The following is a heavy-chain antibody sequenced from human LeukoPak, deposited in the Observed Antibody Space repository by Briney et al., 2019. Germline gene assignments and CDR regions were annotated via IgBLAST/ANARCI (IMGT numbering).Heavy chain of an antibody. CDR3: AKEAVSYGPEIDY. D-gene: IGHD5-18*01. CDR1: GFTFSSYG. V-gene: IGHV3-30*18. Sequence: GGSLRLSCAASGFTFSSYGMHWVRQAPGKGLEWVAVISYDGSNKYYADSVKGRFTISRDNYKNTLYLQMNSLRAEDTAVYYCAKEAVSYGPEIDYWGQGTLVTVSS. CDR2: ISYDGSNK. J-gene: IGHJ4*02.